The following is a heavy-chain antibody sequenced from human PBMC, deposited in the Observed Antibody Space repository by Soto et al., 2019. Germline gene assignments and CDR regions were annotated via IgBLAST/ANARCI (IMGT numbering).Heavy chain of an antibody. D-gene: IGHD6-6*01. CDR1: GFIFSSYW. CDR3: ATYVEYSSSPYFDF. J-gene: IGHJ4*02. Sequence: EVQLVESGGGLVQPGGSLRLSCAASGFIFSSYWMSWVRQAPGKGLEWVANIKQDGSEKYYVDSVKGRFTISRDNAKNSLYLQMNSLRAEDTAVYYCATYVEYSSSPYFDFWGQGTLVTVSS. V-gene: IGHV3-7*01. CDR2: IKQDGSEK.